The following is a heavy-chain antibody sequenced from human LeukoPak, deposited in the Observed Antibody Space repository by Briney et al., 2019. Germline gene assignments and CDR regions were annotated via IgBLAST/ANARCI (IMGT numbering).Heavy chain of an antibody. CDR3: ARRVRPRTYSSGWYHFDY. CDR2: IITIFGTA. CDR1: GGTFSSYA. Sequence: GASVKVSCKASGGTFSSYAISWVRQAPGQGLEWMGGIITIFGTANYAQKFQGRVTITADESTSTAYMELSSLRSEDTAVYYCARRVRPRTYSSGWYHFDYWGQGTLVTVSS. J-gene: IGHJ4*02. V-gene: IGHV1-69*01. D-gene: IGHD6-19*01.